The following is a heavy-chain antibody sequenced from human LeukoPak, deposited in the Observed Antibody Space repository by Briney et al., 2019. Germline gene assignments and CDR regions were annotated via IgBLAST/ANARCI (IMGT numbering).Heavy chain of an antibody. Sequence: QPGGSLRLSCAASGFSFSSYIMNWVRQAPGKGLGWVSFILNTGATIHYADSVKGRFTISRDNAKNSLYLEMNSLRDEDTAVYYCARDVPNSSFGPFDIWGQGTKVTVSS. D-gene: IGHD3-22*01. CDR1: GFSFSSYI. CDR2: ILNTGATI. V-gene: IGHV3-48*02. J-gene: IGHJ3*02. CDR3: ARDVPNSSFGPFDI.